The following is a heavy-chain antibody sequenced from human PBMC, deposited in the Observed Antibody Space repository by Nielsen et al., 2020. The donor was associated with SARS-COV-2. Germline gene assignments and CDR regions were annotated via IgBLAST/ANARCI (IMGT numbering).Heavy chain of an antibody. CDR1: GFTFSSDW. CDR2: IKQDGTEK. Sequence: GESLKISCAVSGFTFSSDWMSWVRQAPGKGLEWVANIKQDGTEKYYVDSVKGRFTISRDNAKNSLYLQMNSLRAEDTAVYYCARLETSSGWDWDYWGQGTLVAVSS. J-gene: IGHJ4*02. CDR3: ARLETSSGWDWDY. V-gene: IGHV3-7*03. D-gene: IGHD6-19*01.